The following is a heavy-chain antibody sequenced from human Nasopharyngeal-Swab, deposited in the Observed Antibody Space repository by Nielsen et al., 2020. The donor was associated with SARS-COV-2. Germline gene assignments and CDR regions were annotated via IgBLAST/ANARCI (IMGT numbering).Heavy chain of an antibody. CDR3: ARRDYDFWSGFNGYYYGMDV. Sequence: SETLSLTCTVSGGSISSSSYYWGWIRQPPGKGLEWTGSIYYSGSTYYNPSLKRRVTITVDTSKNQFSLKLSSVTAADTAVYYCARRDYDFWSGFNGYYYGMDVWGQGTTVTVSS. D-gene: IGHD3-3*01. CDR1: GGSISSSSYY. CDR2: IYYSGST. V-gene: IGHV4-39*01. J-gene: IGHJ6*02.